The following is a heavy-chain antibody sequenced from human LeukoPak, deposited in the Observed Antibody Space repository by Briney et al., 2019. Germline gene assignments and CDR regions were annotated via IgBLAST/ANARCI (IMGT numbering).Heavy chain of an antibody. CDR1: VYTFTDYY. J-gene: IGHJ4*02. CDR3: ARVPKDGYKYDY. D-gene: IGHD5-24*01. CDR2: IKPKSGSK. V-gene: IGHV1-2*02. Sequence: ASVKVSCKASVYTFTDYYMRWVRHTPGQGLEWMEWIKPKSGSKNYAQRFQGRVTLTRDTTISTGYMELTRLRSDDTAVYYCARVPKDGYKYDYWGQGTLVTVS.